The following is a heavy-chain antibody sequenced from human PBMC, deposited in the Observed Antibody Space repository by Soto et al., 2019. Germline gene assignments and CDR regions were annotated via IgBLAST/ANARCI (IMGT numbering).Heavy chain of an antibody. D-gene: IGHD5-12*01. J-gene: IGHJ5*02. Sequence: SETLSLTCTVSGGSISSGGYSWSWIRQHPGKGLEWIGYIYYSGSTYYNPSLKSRVTISVDTSKNQFSLKLSSVTAADTAVYYCATQRGYSGSPANHNWFDPWGQGTLVTVS. V-gene: IGHV4-31*03. CDR2: IYYSGST. CDR3: ATQRGYSGSPANHNWFDP. CDR1: GGSISSGGYS.